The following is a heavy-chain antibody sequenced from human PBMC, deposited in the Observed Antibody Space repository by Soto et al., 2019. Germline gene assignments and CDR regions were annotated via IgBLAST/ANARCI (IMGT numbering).Heavy chain of an antibody. CDR3: VRDLALMADY. CDR2: ILYDGSKK. J-gene: IGHJ4*02. CDR1: GFNLNTYG. V-gene: IGHV3-30*03. D-gene: IGHD3-16*01. Sequence: GGSLRLSCVASGFNLNTYGTYWVRQAPGKGLQWVAQILYDGSKKHYADSVRGRFTITRDNSKNTVYLQMDSLRVDDTAMYYCVRDLALMADYWGQGTLVTVSS.